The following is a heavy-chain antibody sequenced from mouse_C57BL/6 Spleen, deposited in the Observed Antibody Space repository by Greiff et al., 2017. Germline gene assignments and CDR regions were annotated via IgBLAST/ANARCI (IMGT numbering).Heavy chain of an antibody. V-gene: IGHV1-14*01. CDR3: APYSNYGGFAY. CDR2: IYPYNDGT. Sequence: EVQLQQSGPELVKPGASVKMSCKASGYTFTSYVMHWVKQKPGQGLEWIGYIYPYNDGTKYNEKFKGKATLTSDKSSSTAYMELSSLTSEDSAVYYCAPYSNYGGFAYWGQGTLVTVSA. J-gene: IGHJ3*01. CDR1: GYTFTSYV. D-gene: IGHD2-5*01.